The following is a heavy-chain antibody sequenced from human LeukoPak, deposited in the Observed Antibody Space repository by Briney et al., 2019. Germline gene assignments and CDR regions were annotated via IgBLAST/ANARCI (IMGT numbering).Heavy chain of an antibody. CDR3: ARARSPSSGYLLRDHNWFDP. J-gene: IGHJ5*02. Sequence: ASVKVSCKASGYTFTSYYMHWVRQAPGQGLEWVGGIIPIFGTANYAQKVQGRVTITTDESTTTAYMELSSLRSEDTAVYYCARARSPSSGYLLRDHNWFDPWGQGTLVTVSS. CDR2: IIPIFGTA. D-gene: IGHD3-22*01. V-gene: IGHV1-69*05. CDR1: GYTFTSYY.